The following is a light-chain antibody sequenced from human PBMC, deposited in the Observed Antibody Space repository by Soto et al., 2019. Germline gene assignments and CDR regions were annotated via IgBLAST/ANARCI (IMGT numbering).Light chain of an antibody. Sequence: DIPMTQSPSTLSASVGDRVTITCRASQSISTWLAWYQQKPGKAPKLLIYKASNLEGGVPSRFSGSGSGTEFTITINSLQPDDFATYYCQQYNTYPLSFGGGNTVALK. CDR2: KAS. CDR3: QQYNTYPLS. J-gene: IGKJ4*01. V-gene: IGKV1-5*03. CDR1: QSISTW.